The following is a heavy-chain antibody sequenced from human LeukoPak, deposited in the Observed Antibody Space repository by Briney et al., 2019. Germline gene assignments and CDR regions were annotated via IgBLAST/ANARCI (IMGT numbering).Heavy chain of an antibody. V-gene: IGHV1-18*01. CDR2: ISVYNGNT. CDR3: ARGGAAMAYYGMDV. CDR1: GYTFISYG. J-gene: IGHJ6*02. D-gene: IGHD5-18*01. Sequence: ASVKDSCKASGYTFISYGITWVRQAPGQGLEWMGWISVYNGNTNYAQKLQGRVTMTTDTSTSTAYMELRSLRSDDTAVYYCARGGAAMAYYGMDVWGQGTTVTVSS.